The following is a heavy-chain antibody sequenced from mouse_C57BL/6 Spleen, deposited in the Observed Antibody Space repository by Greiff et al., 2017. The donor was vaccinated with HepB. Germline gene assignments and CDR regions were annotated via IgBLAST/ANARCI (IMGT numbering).Heavy chain of an antibody. V-gene: IGHV5-6*01. CDR2: ISSGGSYT. CDR3: ARHRDYGSSSTPDY. D-gene: IGHD1-1*01. CDR1: GFTFSSYG. J-gene: IGHJ2*01. Sequence: VQLKESGGDLVKPGGSLKLSCAASGFTFSSYGMSWVRQTPDKRLEWVATISSGGSYTYYPDSVKGRFTISRDNAKNTLYLQMSSLKSEDTAMYYCARHRDYGSSSTPDYWGQGTTLTVSS.